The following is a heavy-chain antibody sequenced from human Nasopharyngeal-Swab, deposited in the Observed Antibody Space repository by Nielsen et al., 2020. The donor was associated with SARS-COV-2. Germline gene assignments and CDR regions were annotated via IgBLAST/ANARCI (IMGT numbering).Heavy chain of an antibody. Sequence: SETLSLTCTLSGGSISRGDYHWSWIRQPPGKGLEWIGYIYYSGSTYYNPSLKSRVTISVDTSKNQFSLKLSSVTAADTAVYYCLGGDGDYWGQGTLVTVSS. V-gene: IGHV4-30-4*01. J-gene: IGHJ4*02. D-gene: IGHD2-21*01. CDR1: GGSISRGDYH. CDR3: LGGDGDY. CDR2: IYYSGST.